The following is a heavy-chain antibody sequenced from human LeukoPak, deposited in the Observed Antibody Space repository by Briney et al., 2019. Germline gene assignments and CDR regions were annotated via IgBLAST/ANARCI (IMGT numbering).Heavy chain of an antibody. CDR2: INPSGGST. V-gene: IGHV1-46*01. CDR3: AREMATIEGSFDY. CDR1: GYTFTSYY. Sequence: ASVKVSCKASGYTFTSYYMHWVRQAPGQGLEWMGIINPSGGSTSYAQKFQGRVTMTRNMSTSTVYMELSSLRSEDTAVYYCAREMATIEGSFDYWGQGTLVTVSS. D-gene: IGHD5-24*01. J-gene: IGHJ4*02.